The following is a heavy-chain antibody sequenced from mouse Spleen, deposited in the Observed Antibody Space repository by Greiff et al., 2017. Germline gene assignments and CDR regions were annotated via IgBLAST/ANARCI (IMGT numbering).Heavy chain of an antibody. CDR3: ARDSSYGSSSWYFDV. J-gene: IGHJ1*03. CDR2: ISDGGSYT. D-gene: IGHD1-1*01. Sequence: EVQLVESGGGLVKPGGSLKLSCAASGFTFSSYAMSWVRQTPEKRLEWVATISDGGSYTYYPDNVKGRFTISRDNAKNNLYLQMSHLKSEDTAMYYCARDSSYGSSSWYFDVWGTGTTVTVSS. CDR1: GFTFSSYA. V-gene: IGHV5-4*01.